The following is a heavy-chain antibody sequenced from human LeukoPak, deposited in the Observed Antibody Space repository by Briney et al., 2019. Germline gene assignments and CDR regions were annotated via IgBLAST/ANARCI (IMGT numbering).Heavy chain of an antibody. Sequence: GGSLRLSCAASGFTFSSYAMSWVRQAPGKGLEWVSAISGSGGSTYYADSVKGRFTISRDNSKNTLYLQMNSLRAEDTAVYYCAKEKANIVVVPAAIDYWGQGTLVTVSS. CDR2: ISGSGGST. CDR3: AKEKANIVVVPAAIDY. CDR1: GFTFSSYA. V-gene: IGHV3-23*01. J-gene: IGHJ4*02. D-gene: IGHD2-2*01.